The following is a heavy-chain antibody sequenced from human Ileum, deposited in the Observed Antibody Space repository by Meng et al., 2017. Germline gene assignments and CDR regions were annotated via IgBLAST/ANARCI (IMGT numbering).Heavy chain of an antibody. CDR2: IHHSGST. CDR3: AREWSGSYRHFDY. Sequence: QGRLQEPGPGLLKPSGTLSLTRAVAGGSISTSDWWSWVRQPPGKGLEWIGEIHHSGSTNYNPSLKSRVTISVDKSKNQFSLKLNSVTAADTAVYYCAREWSGSYRHFDYWGQGTLVTVSS. CDR1: GGSISTSDW. D-gene: IGHD1-26*01. J-gene: IGHJ4*02. V-gene: IGHV4-4*02.